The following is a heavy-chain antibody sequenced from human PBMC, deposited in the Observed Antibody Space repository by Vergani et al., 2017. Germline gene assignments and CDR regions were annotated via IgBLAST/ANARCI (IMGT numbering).Heavy chain of an antibody. CDR1: GFTSAGYA. D-gene: IGHD6-6*01. CDR3: AKALSTSSGGGWFDP. V-gene: IGHV3-9*02. CDR2: ISWNSNSI. J-gene: IGHJ5*02. Sequence: EVQLEESGGGLVLPGRSLRLSCVASGFTSAGYAMHWVRQAPGKGLEWVSGISWNSNSIGYADSVKGRFTISRDNAKNSLYLQMNSLRAEDTALYYCAKALSTSSGGGWFDPWGQGTLVTVSS.